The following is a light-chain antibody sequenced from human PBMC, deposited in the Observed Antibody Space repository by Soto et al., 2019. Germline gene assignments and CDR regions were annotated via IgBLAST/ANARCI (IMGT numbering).Light chain of an antibody. CDR2: DVS. Sequence: QSALTQPAYVSGSPGQSITISCTGASSDVGGFDHVSWYQQHPGKVPRLLIYDVSSRPSGVSDRFSGSKSGNTASLTISGLQAEDEADYYCNSFTTTNTYVFGTGTKVTVL. J-gene: IGLJ1*01. CDR1: SSDVGGFDH. CDR3: NSFTTTNTYV. V-gene: IGLV2-14*03.